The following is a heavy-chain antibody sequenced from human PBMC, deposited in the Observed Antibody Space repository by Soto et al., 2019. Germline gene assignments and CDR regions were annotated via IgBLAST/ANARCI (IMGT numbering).Heavy chain of an antibody. CDR2: ISYDGVNK. D-gene: IGHD3-22*01. Sequence: QEQLVESGGGVVQAGRSLRLSCAASGFAFSSFSIHWVRQAPGKGLEWVAVISYDGVNKYYADSVKGRFTISRDNSHSTVHLQVNSLRAEDTAVYYCARERRLGDSSVLGDIWGQGTLVTVSS. J-gene: IGHJ3*02. V-gene: IGHV3-30-3*01. CDR3: ARERRLGDSSVLGDI. CDR1: GFAFSSFS.